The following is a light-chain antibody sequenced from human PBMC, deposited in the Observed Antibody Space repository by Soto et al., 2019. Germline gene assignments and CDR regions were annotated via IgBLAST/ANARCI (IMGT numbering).Light chain of an antibody. V-gene: IGKV3-15*01. J-gene: IGKJ1*01. CDR3: QQYNNWPWT. CDR2: GAS. CDR1: QSVTSN. Sequence: EIVMKQSPATLSVSTGDRATLSCRASQSVTSNLAWYQQKPGQAPRLLIYGASTRATGIPARFSGSGSGTEFTLTISSLQSEDFAVYFCQQYNNWPWTFGQGTKVDI.